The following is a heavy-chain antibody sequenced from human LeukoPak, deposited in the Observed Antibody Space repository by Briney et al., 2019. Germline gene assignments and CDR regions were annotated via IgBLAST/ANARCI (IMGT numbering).Heavy chain of an antibody. CDR2: ISSSGSTI. CDR3: ARDSLTTDRFDP. Sequence: GGSLRVSCAASGFTFTTYSMNWVRQAPGKGLEWVSYISSSGSTIYYADSVKGRFTISRDNAKNSLYLQMNSLRAEDTAVYYCARDSLTTDRFDPWGQGTLVTVSS. CDR1: GFTFTTYS. V-gene: IGHV3-48*04. D-gene: IGHD4-11*01. J-gene: IGHJ5*02.